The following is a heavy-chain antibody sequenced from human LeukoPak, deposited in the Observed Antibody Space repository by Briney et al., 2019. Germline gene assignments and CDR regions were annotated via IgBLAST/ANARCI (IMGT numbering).Heavy chain of an antibody. Sequence: GASVKVSCKASGYTFTSYGISWVRQAPGQGLEWMGWISAYNGNTNYAQKLQGRVTMTTDTSTSTAYMELRSLRSDDTAVYYCATCIVVVPAAPDAFDIWGQGTMVTVSS. J-gene: IGHJ3*02. CDR2: ISAYNGNT. V-gene: IGHV1-18*01. D-gene: IGHD2-2*01. CDR3: ATCIVVVPAAPDAFDI. CDR1: GYTFTSYG.